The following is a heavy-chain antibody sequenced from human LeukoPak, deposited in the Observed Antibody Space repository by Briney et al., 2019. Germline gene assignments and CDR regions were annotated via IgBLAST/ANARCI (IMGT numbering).Heavy chain of an antibody. V-gene: IGHV3-11*01. CDR3: ARDRTTYSSSSYDY. Sequence: PGGSLRLSCAASGFTFSDYYMTWIRQAPGKGLEWVSYISTGNIIYYADSVKGRFTISRDNAKNSLYLQMSSLRAEDTAVYYCARDRTTYSSSSYDYWGQGTGVTVSS. D-gene: IGHD6-6*01. CDR2: ISTGNII. CDR1: GFTFSDYY. J-gene: IGHJ4*02.